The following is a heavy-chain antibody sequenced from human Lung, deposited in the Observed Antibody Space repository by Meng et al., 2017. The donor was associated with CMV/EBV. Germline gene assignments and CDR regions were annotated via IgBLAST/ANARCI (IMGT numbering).Heavy chain of an antibody. V-gene: IGHV3-73*01. Sequence: GSLKISCAASGFTFSGSAMHWVRQASGKGLEWVGRIRSKANSYATAYAASVKGRFTISRDDSKNTAYLQMNSLKTEDTAVYYCTSWPDYKDYYYYGMDVWGQGTTVXVSS. CDR2: IRSKANSYAT. CDR3: TSWPDYKDYYYYGMDV. CDR1: GFTFSGSA. D-gene: IGHD4-11*01. J-gene: IGHJ6*02.